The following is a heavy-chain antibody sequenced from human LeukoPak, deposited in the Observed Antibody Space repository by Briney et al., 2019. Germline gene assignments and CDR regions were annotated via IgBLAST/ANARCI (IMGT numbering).Heavy chain of an antibody. D-gene: IGHD3-10*01. CDR3: AKAGAVRFDP. V-gene: IGHV3-23*01. J-gene: IGHJ5*02. CDR1: GFTFSSYA. Sequence: GGSLRLSCAASGFTFSSYAMSWVRQAPAKGLEWVSSISSSGDSTYYADSVKGRFTISRDNSKNTLYLQMDSLRAEDTAIYYCAKAGAVRFDPWGQGTLVTVSS. CDR2: ISSSGDST.